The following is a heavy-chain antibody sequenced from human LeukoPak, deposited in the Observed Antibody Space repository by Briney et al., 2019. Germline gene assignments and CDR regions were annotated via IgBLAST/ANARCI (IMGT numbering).Heavy chain of an antibody. V-gene: IGHV1-2*02. J-gene: IGHJ3*02. D-gene: IGHD6-13*01. CDR1: GYTFTGYY. Sequence: ASVKVSCKASGYTFTGYYMHWVRQAPGQGLEWIGWINPNSGGTNYAQKFQGRVTMTRDTSISTAYMELSRLRSDDTAVYYCARVLAAAGGYAFDIWGQGTMVTVSS. CDR2: INPNSGGT. CDR3: ARVLAAAGGYAFDI.